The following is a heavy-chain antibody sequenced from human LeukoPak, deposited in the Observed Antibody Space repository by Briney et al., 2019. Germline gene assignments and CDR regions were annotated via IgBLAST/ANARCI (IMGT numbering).Heavy chain of an antibody. V-gene: IGHV3-13*01. Sequence: PGGSLRLSCAASGFTFSSYDMHWVRQATGKGLEWLSAIGTAGDTYYPGSVKGRFTISRENAKNSLYLQMNSLRAGDTAVYYCARGPRLARKSGSYYYYYGMDVWGQGTTVTVSS. J-gene: IGHJ6*02. CDR2: IGTAGDT. D-gene: IGHD3-16*01. CDR1: GFTFSSYD. CDR3: ARGPRLARKSGSYYYYYGMDV.